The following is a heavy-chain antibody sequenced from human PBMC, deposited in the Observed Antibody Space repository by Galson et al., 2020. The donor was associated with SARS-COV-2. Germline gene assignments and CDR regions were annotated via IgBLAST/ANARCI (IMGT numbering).Heavy chain of an antibody. CDR3: ARPVGGDDDYYYYMDV. D-gene: IGHD4-17*01. CDR2: ISAYNGNT. J-gene: IGHJ6*03. Sequence: CKASGYTFTSYGISWVRQAPGQGLEWMGWISAYNGNTNYAQKLQGRVTMTTDTSTSTAYMELRSLRSDDTAVYYCARPVGGDDDYYYYMDVWGKGTTVTVSS. CDR1: GYTFTSYG. V-gene: IGHV1-18*01.